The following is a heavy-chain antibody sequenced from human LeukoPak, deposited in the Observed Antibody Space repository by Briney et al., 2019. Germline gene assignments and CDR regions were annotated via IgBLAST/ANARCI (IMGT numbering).Heavy chain of an antibody. CDR1: GGSISSYY. CDR2: IYYSGST. D-gene: IGHD4-17*01. J-gene: IGHJ4*02. CDR3: ARHRTTVTFFDN. Sequence: SETLSLTCTVSGGSISSYYWSWIRQPPGKGLEWIGYIYYSGSTNYNPSLKSRVTISVDTSKNQFSLKLSSVTAADTAVYYCARHRTTVTFFDNWGQGTLVTVSS. V-gene: IGHV4-59*08.